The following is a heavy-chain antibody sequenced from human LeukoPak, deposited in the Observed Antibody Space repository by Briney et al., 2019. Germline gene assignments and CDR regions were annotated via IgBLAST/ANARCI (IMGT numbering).Heavy chain of an antibody. D-gene: IGHD1-20*01. Sequence: SETLSLTCAVYGGSFSGYYWSWIRQPPGKGLEWIGEINHSGSTNYNPSLKSRVTISVDTSKNQFSLKLSSVTAADMAVYYCATRYNWISWGQGTLVTVSS. J-gene: IGHJ5*02. CDR1: GGSFSGYY. CDR2: INHSGST. V-gene: IGHV4-34*01. CDR3: ATRYNWIS.